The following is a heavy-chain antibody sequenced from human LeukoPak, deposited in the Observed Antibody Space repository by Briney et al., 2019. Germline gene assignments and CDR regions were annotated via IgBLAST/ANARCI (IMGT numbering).Heavy chain of an antibody. CDR1: GFTFSNYN. D-gene: IGHD2-8*01. V-gene: IGHV3-21*01. Sequence: GGSLRLSCVASGFTFSNYNMNWVRQAPGKGLERVSSIRGTGSSIYYADSVKGRFSISRDNAKNSLYLQMNSLRAEDTAVYYCARTPYCTNGICYNRYYFDFWGQGALVTVSS. CDR2: IRGTGSSI. CDR3: ARTPYCTNGICYNRYYFDF. J-gene: IGHJ4*02.